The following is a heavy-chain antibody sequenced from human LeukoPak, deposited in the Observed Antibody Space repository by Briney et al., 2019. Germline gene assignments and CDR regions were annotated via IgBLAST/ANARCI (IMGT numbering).Heavy chain of an antibody. D-gene: IGHD2-2*01. CDR2: IYPGDSDT. Sequence: GASLQISCNGAGYSFTSYWIGWVRQLPGEGLEWMGGIYPGDSDTRYSPSFQGQVTISADKSISTAYLQWSSLKASDTATYYCARPYCSSTSCYGYFDYWGQGTLVTVSS. CDR3: ARPYCSSTSCYGYFDY. CDR1: GYSFTSYW. J-gene: IGHJ4*02. V-gene: IGHV5-51*01.